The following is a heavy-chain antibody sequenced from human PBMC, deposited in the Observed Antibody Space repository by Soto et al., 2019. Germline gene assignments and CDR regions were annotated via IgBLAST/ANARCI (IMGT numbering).Heavy chain of an antibody. CDR3: ARGSYTYYDFWSGYRQNNWFDP. Sequence: GASVKVSCKASGYTFTSYDINWVRQATGQGREWMGWMNPNSGNTGYAQKFQGRVTMTRNTSISTAYMELSSLRSEDTAVYYCARGSYTYYDFWSGYRQNNWFDPWGQGXLVTVYS. D-gene: IGHD3-3*01. CDR2: MNPNSGNT. V-gene: IGHV1-8*01. CDR1: GYTFTSYD. J-gene: IGHJ5*02.